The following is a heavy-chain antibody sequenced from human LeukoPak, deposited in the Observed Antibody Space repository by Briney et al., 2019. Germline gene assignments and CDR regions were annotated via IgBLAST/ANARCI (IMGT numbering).Heavy chain of an antibody. Sequence: PGGSLRLPCAASGFTFSSYWMSWVRQAPGKGLEWVASINQGGSERYYVDSVKGRFTISRDNAKNTLYLQMNSLRADDTAVYYCARDYWSCVDYWGQGALVTVSS. V-gene: IGHV3-7*04. D-gene: IGHD1-26*01. CDR2: INQGGSER. CDR3: ARDYWSCVDY. CDR1: GFTFSSYW. J-gene: IGHJ4*02.